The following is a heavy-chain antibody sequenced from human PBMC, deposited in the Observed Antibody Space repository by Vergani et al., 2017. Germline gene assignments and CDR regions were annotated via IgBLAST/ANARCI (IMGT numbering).Heavy chain of an antibody. CDR2: ISSSSSTI. V-gene: IGHV3-48*04. J-gene: IGHJ6*02. CDR1: GFTFSSYS. CDR3: ARPDYSYYYYYGMDV. D-gene: IGHD2-15*01. Sequence: VQLVESGGGVVQPGGSLRLSCAASGFTFSSYSMNWVRQAPGKGLEWVSYISSSSSTIYYADSVKGRFTISRDNAKNSLYLQMNSLRAEDTAVYYCARPDYSYYYYYGMDVWGQGTTVTVSS.